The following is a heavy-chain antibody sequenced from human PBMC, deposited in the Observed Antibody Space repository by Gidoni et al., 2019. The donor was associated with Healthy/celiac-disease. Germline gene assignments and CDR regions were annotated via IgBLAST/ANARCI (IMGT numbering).Heavy chain of an antibody. D-gene: IGHD6-13*01. CDR1: GFSLSNARLG. CDR3: ARIGVGSSWKWAFDI. J-gene: IGHJ3*02. Sequence: QVTLKESGPVLVKPTETLTQTCTGSGFSLSNARLGVSWIRQSPGKALEWLAHIFSNDEKSYSTSLHSRLTISKDTAKSQVVLTMTNMDPVDTATYYCARIGVGSSWKWAFDIWGQGTMVTVSS. V-gene: IGHV2-26*01. CDR2: IFSNDEK.